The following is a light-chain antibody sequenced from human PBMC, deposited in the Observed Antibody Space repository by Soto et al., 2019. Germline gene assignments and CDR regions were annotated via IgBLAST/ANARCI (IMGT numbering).Light chain of an antibody. CDR2: VAS. CDR1: ESVSTN. CDR3: HHFTHWPWT. Sequence: EIVMTQSPVTLSVSPGERATLSCRASESVSTNLAWYQQKPGQAPRLLIYVASTRATGVPARFTGGGSGTEFTLTISSLQSEDFAVYYCHHFTHWPWTFGQGPKVEIK. J-gene: IGKJ1*01. V-gene: IGKV3-15*01.